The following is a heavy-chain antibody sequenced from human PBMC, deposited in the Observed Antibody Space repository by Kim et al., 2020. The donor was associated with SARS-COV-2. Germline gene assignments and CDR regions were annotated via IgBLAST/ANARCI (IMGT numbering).Heavy chain of an antibody. J-gene: IGHJ4*02. V-gene: IGHV4-39*01. CDR3: ARRQTGYSSGWYWGY. D-gene: IGHD6-19*01. Sequence: PSLTSRVTISVDTAKHQFSLKLCSVTAADTAVYYCARRQTGYSSGWYWGYWGQGTLVTVSS.